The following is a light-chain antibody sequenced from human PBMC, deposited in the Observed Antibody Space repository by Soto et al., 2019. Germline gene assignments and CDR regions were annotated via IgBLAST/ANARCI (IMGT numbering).Light chain of an antibody. CDR1: QSVSTN. Sequence: EIVLTQSPATLSVSPGERATLSCRASQSVSTNLAWYQQKLGQAPRVLIYGSSSRATGVPARFSGSGSGTEFTLTISSLQSEDSGIYYCLQDNDWPLSTFGQGTRLVIK. J-gene: IGKJ5*01. V-gene: IGKV3-15*01. CDR3: LQDNDWPLST. CDR2: GSS.